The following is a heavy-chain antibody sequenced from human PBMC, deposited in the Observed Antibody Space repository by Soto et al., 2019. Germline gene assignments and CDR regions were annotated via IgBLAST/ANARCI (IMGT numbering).Heavy chain of an antibody. CDR3: VSWVSAHFDY. D-gene: IGHD3-16*01. CDR1: RYTFKSHC. Sequence: SXVSLRLSCAASRYTFKSHCLSWVRQAPGKGLEWVSTIDSSGVNTHYADSVKGRFTISRDNSRNTLHLQMHDLRADDTALYYCVSWVSAHFDYCGQGTVVTVSS. CDR2: IDSSGVNT. V-gene: IGHV3-23*01. J-gene: IGHJ4*02.